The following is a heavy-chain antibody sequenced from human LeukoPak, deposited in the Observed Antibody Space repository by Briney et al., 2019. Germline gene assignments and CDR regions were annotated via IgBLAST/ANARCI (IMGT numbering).Heavy chain of an antibody. J-gene: IGHJ4*02. Sequence: SETLSLTCTVPGGSISSYYWSWIRQPPGKGLEWFGRIYTSGSTNYNPSLKSRVTMSVDTSKNQFSLKLRSVTAADTAVYYCAREFSDYGDYAIDYWGQGTLVTVAS. CDR2: IYTSGST. D-gene: IGHD4-17*01. V-gene: IGHV4-4*07. CDR1: GGSISSYY. CDR3: AREFSDYGDYAIDY.